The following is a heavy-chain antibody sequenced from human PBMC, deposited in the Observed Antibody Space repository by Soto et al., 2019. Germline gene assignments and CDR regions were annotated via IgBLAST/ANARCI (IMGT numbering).Heavy chain of an antibody. J-gene: IGHJ4*02. CDR1: GGSITSTSYY. D-gene: IGHD1-1*01. V-gene: IGHV4-39*07. Sequence: RASSVYGGSITSTSYYWGWNRQPPGKGLEWIGSIYYSGSIYHNPSLKSRVSTSVDTSKNQFSLKLSSVTAADTAVYYCARLDGRGYWGQGTLFMVS. CDR2: IYYSGSI. CDR3: ARLDGRGY.